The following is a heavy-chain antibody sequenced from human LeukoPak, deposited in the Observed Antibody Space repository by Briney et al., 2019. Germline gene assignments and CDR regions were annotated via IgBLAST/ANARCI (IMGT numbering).Heavy chain of an antibody. CDR1: GFTFSSYE. CDR3: AREIIGSTSLPDY. J-gene: IGHJ4*02. Sequence: PGGSLRLSCAASGFTFSSYEMNWVRQAPGKGLEWVSYISSSGSTIYYADSVKGRFTISRDNAKNSLYLQMNSLRAEDTAVYYCAREIIGSTSLPDYWGQGTLVTVSS. D-gene: IGHD6-6*01. V-gene: IGHV3-48*03. CDR2: ISSSGSTI.